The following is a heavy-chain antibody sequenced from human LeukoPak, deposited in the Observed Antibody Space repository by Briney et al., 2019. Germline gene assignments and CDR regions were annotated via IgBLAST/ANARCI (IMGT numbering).Heavy chain of an antibody. Sequence: PGRSLRLSCAASGFTFSSYAMHWVRQAPGKGLEWVAFISYDGSDKYYADSVKGRFTVYRDNSKSTLYLQMNSLRAEDTATYYCAKDLDGYCSGDSCAFCDYWGQGTLVTVSS. V-gene: IGHV3-30*18. D-gene: IGHD2-15*01. CDR3: AKDLDGYCSGDSCAFCDY. J-gene: IGHJ4*02. CDR2: ISYDGSDK. CDR1: GFTFSSYA.